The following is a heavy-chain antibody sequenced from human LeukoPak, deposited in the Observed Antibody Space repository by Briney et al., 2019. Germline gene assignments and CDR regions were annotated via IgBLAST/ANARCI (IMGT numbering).Heavy chain of an antibody. Sequence: PGGSLRLSCAASGFTLTSFGMHWVRQAPGKGLEWVAFMSHDGCNEYYADSVKGRFTISRDTSKNTLFLQMNSLRVEDTAVYYCAKESPVTHRAFDLWGRGTLVTVSS. CDR3: AKESPVTHRAFDL. CDR1: GFTLTSFG. D-gene: IGHD2-21*02. CDR2: MSHDGCNE. V-gene: IGHV3-30*18. J-gene: IGHJ2*01.